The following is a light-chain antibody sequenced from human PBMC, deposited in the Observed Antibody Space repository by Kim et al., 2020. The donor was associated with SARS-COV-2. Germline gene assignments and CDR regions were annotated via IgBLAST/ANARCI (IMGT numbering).Light chain of an antibody. V-gene: IGKV3-11*01. CDR1: QSVSSF. J-gene: IGKJ2*01. Sequence: EIVLTQSPATLSLSPGERATLSCRASQSVSSFLAWYQQKPGQAPRLLIYDSSNRATGIPARFSGSGSGTDFTLTISSLEPEDSAVYYCNQRSNWPRTFGKGTKLEI. CDR2: DSS. CDR3: NQRSNWPRT.